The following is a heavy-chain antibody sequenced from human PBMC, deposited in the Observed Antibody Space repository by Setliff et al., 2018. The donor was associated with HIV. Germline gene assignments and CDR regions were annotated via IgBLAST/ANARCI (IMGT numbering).Heavy chain of an antibody. Sequence: SVKVSCKASGGTFSSYAISWVRQAPGQGLEWMGGIIPIFGTTNYAQKFQGRVTITTDESTTTAYMELSSLRSEDTAMYYCVRGVQSPPHYSYYYMDVWGEGTMVTSP. CDR1: GGTFSSYA. J-gene: IGHJ6*03. D-gene: IGHD3-3*01. V-gene: IGHV1-69*05. CDR3: VRGVQSPPHYSYYYMDV. CDR2: IIPIFGTT.